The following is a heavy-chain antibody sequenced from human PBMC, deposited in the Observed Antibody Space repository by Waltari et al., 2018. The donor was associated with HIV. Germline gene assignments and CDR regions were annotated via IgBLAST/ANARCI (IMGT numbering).Heavy chain of an antibody. CDR1: GFSLSSYS. Sequence: SGGGSIQPGGSLRLSCVASGFSLSSYSVNWLRQTPGKPLVCVSYMGTTHTATYYEDAVRDRFTVFADKTKQSVYLQLSYLQDEDSAVYYCARGLSYFDGKPLPWYLDLWGRGSRVTVAS. CDR2: MGTTHTAT. D-gene: IGHD3-9*01. CDR3: ARGLSYFDGKPLPWYLDL. J-gene: IGHJ2*01. V-gene: IGHV3-48*02.